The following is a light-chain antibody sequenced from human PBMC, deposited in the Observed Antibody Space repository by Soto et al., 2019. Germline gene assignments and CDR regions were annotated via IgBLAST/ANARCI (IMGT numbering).Light chain of an antibody. J-gene: IGKJ4*01. Sequence: DIVMTQSPDSLAVSLGERATINCKSSQSVLYSSDNKNYLAWYQQKPGQPPKLLIYWASTRDSGVPDRFSGSGSGADFTLTISSQQAEDVAVYYCQQYYSTLTFGGGTKVEIK. V-gene: IGKV4-1*01. CDR2: WAS. CDR3: QQYYSTLT. CDR1: QSVLYSSDNKNY.